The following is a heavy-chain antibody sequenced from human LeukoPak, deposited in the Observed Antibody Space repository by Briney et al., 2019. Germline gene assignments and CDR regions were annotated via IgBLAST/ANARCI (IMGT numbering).Heavy chain of an antibody. J-gene: IGHJ3*02. D-gene: IGHD5-18*01. CDR1: GFTFSSYA. Sequence: GRSLRLSCAASGFTFSSYAMHWVRQAPGKGLEWVAVISYDGSNKYYADSVKGRFTISRDNSKNTLYLQMNSLRAEDTAVYYCARAGGYGYLDAFDIWGQGIMVTVSS. V-gene: IGHV3-30*04. CDR2: ISYDGSNK. CDR3: ARAGGYGYLDAFDI.